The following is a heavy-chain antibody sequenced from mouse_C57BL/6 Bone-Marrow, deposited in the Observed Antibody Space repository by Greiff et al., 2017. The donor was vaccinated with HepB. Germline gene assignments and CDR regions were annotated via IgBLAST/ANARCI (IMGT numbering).Heavy chain of an antibody. Sequence: VQLQQSGPVLVKPGASVKMSCKASGYTFTDYYMNWVKQSHGKSLEWIGVINPYNGGTSYNQKFKGKATLTVDKSSSTAYMELNSLTSEDSAVYYCARERNYGSSPWFAYWGQGTLVTVSA. V-gene: IGHV1-19*01. D-gene: IGHD1-1*01. CDR1: GYTFTDYY. CDR3: ARERNYGSSPWFAY. CDR2: INPYNGGT. J-gene: IGHJ3*01.